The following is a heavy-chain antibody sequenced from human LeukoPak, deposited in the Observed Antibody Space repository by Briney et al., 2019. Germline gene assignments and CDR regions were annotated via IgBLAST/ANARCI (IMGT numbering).Heavy chain of an antibody. CDR2: INPSGGST. J-gene: IGHJ5*02. D-gene: IGHD3-10*01. CDR3: ARGHEGFGELGSWFDP. Sequence: ASVKVSCKASGYTFTGYYMHWVRQAPGQGLEWMGIINPSGGSTSYAQKFQGRVTMTRDTSTSTVYMELSSLRSEDTAVYYCARGHEGFGELGSWFDPWGQGTLVTVSS. V-gene: IGHV1-46*01. CDR1: GYTFTGYY.